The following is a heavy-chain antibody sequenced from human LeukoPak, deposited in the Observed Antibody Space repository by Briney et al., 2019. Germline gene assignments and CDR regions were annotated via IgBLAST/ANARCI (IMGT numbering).Heavy chain of an antibody. CDR1: GGSISSYY. J-gene: IGHJ5*02. V-gene: IGHV4-59*04. D-gene: IGHD6-19*01. CDR2: ICHTGST. Sequence: SETLSLTCTVSGGSISSYYWSWIRQPPGKGPEWVASICHTGSTYYNPSLRSRVTMLVDTSKNQFSLNLTSVTAADTAVYYCARTSRTAVAGTGRGYNWFDPWGQGILVTVSS. CDR3: ARTSRTAVAGTGRGYNWFDP.